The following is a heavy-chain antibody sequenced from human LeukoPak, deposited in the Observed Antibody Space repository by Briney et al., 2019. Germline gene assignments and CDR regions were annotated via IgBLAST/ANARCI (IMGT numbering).Heavy chain of an antibody. CDR3: AKGTHSYYYYYMDV. CDR1: GFTFSSYG. J-gene: IGHJ6*03. CDR2: IRYDGSNK. V-gene: IGHV3-30*02. Sequence: GGSLRLSCAASGFTFSSYGMHWVRQAPGKGLEWVAFIRYDGSNKFYADSVRGRFTISRDNSKNTLYLQMNSLRAEDTAVYYCAKGTHSYYYYYMDVWGKGTTVTVSS.